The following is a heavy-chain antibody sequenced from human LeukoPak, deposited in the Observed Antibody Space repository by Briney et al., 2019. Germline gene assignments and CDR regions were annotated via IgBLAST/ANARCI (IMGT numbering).Heavy chain of an antibody. Sequence: GASVKVSCKASGYTLTTYGISWVRQAPGQGLEWMGWISAHNGHTNYTQNLQGRVTMTTDTSTSTAYMELRSLRSDDTAVYYCARVEDRDNVWGSYRLADYWGQGTLVTVSS. CDR2: ISAHNGHT. CDR3: ARVEDRDNVWGSYRLADY. J-gene: IGHJ4*02. V-gene: IGHV1-18*04. D-gene: IGHD3-16*02. CDR1: GYTLTTYG.